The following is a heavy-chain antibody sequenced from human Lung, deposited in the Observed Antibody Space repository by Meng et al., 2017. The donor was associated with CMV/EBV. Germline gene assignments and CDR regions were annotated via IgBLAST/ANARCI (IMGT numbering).Heavy chain of an antibody. D-gene: IGHD2-2*01. V-gene: IGHV3-21*01. Sequence: GESLKISCAASGFTFSTYRMNWVRQAPGKGLEWVSSISSSSSYIYYADSVKGRFTISRDNAKNSLYLQMNSLRAEDTAVYCCARVLGYFSSTSCASDYWGQGTLVTVSS. CDR2: ISSSSSYI. J-gene: IGHJ4*02. CDR3: ARVLGYFSSTSCASDY. CDR1: GFTFSTYR.